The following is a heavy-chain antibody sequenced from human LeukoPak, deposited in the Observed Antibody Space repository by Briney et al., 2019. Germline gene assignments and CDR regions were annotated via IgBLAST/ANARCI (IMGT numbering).Heavy chain of an antibody. CDR2: IYSGGST. CDR3: AKASGPSGYYYMDV. CDR1: GFTVSSNY. V-gene: IGHV3-53*01. J-gene: IGHJ6*03. Sequence: GGSLRLSCAASGFTVSSNYMSWVRQAPGKGLEWVSVIYSGGSTYYADSVKGRFTISRDNSKNTLYMHMNSLRADDTAIYYCAKASGPSGYYYMDVRGKGTTVTVSS.